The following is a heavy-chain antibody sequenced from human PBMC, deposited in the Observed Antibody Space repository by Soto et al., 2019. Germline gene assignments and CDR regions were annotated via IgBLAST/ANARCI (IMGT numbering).Heavy chain of an antibody. CDR1: GGTFSSYA. CDR3: ARTHYSDSPGPIQDAFDI. J-gene: IGHJ3*02. CDR2: IIPIFGTA. Sequence: SVKVSCKASGGTFSSYAISWVRQAPGQGLEWMGGIIPIFGTANYAQKFQGRVTITADGSTSTAYMELSSLRSEDTAVYYCARTHYSDSPGPIQDAFDIRGQGTMVTVSS. D-gene: IGHD3-22*01. V-gene: IGHV1-69*13.